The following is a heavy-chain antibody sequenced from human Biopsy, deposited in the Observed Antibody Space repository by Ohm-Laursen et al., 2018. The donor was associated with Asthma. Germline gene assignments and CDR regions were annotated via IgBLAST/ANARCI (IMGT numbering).Heavy chain of an antibody. Sequence: GASVKVSCKASGDSFSNYAISWVRQAPGQGLEWMGGLIPVLGTPDHAQMFEGRVTITAAESTSTAYMELSSLSSEDTAVYYCARGYSGSDRIVYYYSGLEVWGQGTMVAVSS. CDR2: LIPVLGTP. CDR1: GDSFSNYA. J-gene: IGHJ6*02. V-gene: IGHV1-69*13. CDR3: ARGYSGSDRIVYYYSGLEV. D-gene: IGHD5-12*01.